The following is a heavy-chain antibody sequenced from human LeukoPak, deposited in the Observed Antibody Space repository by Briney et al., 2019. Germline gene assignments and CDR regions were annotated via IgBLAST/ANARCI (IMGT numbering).Heavy chain of an antibody. CDR2: MKEDGTEK. V-gene: IGHV3-7*01. CDR1: GFSIRNHW. CDR3: ASSPDHQWQYLLYFGY. Sequence: GGSLRLSSVASGFSIRNHWISWVRQTPGKGLEWVATMKEDGTEKDYVDAVKGRFTISREDAMNSVYLQMSSLRAEDTAVYYCASSPDHQWQYLLYFGYRGPVALVSVSS. J-gene: IGHJ4*02. D-gene: IGHD4-11*01.